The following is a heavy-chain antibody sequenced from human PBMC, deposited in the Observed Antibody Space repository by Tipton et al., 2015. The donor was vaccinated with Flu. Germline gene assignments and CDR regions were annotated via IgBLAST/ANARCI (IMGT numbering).Heavy chain of an antibody. CDR2: IRSKAYGGTT. J-gene: IGHJ4*02. CDR3: ATSINIAAEGMGY. D-gene: IGHD6-13*01. V-gene: IGHV3-49*04. Sequence: SLRLSCTASGFTFGDYAMSWVRQAPGKGLEWVGFIRSKAYGGTTEYAASVKGRFTISRDDSKSIAYLQMNSLKTEDTAVYYCATSINIAAEGMGYWGQGTLVTVSS. CDR1: GFTFGDYA.